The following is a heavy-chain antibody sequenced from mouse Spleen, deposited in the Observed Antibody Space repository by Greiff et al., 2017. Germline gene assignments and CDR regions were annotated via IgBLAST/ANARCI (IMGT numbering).Heavy chain of an antibody. CDR3: ARRGGFYGSWFAY. D-gene: IGHD1-1*01. CDR2: ISGGGSYT. V-gene: IGHV5-9-1*01. Sequence: EVNVVESGGGLVKPGGSLKLSCAASGFTFSSYAMSWVRQTPEKRLEWVATISGGGSYTYYPDSVKGRFTISRDNAKNTLYLQMSSLRSEDTAMYYCARRGGFYGSWFAYWGQGTLVTVSA. J-gene: IGHJ3*01. CDR1: GFTFSSYA.